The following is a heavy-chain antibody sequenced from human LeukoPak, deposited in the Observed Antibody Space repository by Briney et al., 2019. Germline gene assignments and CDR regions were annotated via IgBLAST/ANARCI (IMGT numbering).Heavy chain of an antibody. CDR3: AXXXXXXMVRGVIWFDP. Sequence: ASVKVSCKASGYTFTSYDINWVRQATGQGLEWMGWMNPNSGNTGYAQKFQGRVTMTRNTSISTAYMELSSLRSEDTAVYYCAXXXXXXMVRGVIWFDPWGQGTLVTVSS. CDR1: GYTFTSYD. J-gene: IGHJ5*02. CDR2: MNPNSGNT. D-gene: IGHD3-10*01. V-gene: IGHV1-8*01.